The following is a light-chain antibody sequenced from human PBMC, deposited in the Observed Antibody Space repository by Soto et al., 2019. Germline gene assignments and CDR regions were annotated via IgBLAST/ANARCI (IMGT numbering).Light chain of an antibody. Sequence: DIQLTQSPSFLSASVGDRVTITCRASQDISNYLAWYQQTAGKAPKLLIYAATTLQSGVPSRFSGSGSGTVFTLTISSLQPEDFATDYCQQLYTYPRTFGPGTKVDLK. CDR2: AAT. CDR3: QQLYTYPRT. CDR1: QDISNY. V-gene: IGKV1-9*01. J-gene: IGKJ3*01.